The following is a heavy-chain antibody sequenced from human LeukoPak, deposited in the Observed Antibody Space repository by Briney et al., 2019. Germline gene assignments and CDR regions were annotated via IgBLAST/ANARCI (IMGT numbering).Heavy chain of an antibody. D-gene: IGHD3-22*01. CDR3: VRLRGSSGPIDH. J-gene: IGHJ4*02. CDR2: IYYYGST. V-gene: IGHV4-59*01. CDR1: GASINNYY. Sequence: SETLSLTCTVSGASINNYYWSWIRQPPGKGLEWIGYIYYYGSTNYNPSLKSRVTISVDTSENQFSLRLTSVTAADTAVYYCVRLRGSSGPIDHWGQGTPVTVSS.